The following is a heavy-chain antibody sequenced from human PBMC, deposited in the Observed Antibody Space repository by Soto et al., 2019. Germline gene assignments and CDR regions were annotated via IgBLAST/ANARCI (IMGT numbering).Heavy chain of an antibody. CDR3: AREHDRGRDYYYYGMDV. Sequence: VQLVQSGAEVKKPGSSVKVSCKASGGTFSSYAISWVRQAPGQGLEWMGGIIPIFGTANYAQKFQGRVTITADESTSTAYMELSSLRSEDTAVYYCAREHDRGRDYYYYGMDVWGQGTTVTVSS. V-gene: IGHV1-69*01. CDR1: GGTFSSYA. CDR2: IIPIFGTA. J-gene: IGHJ6*02.